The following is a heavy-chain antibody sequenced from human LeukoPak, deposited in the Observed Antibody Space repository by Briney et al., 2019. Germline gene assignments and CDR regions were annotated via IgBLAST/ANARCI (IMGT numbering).Heavy chain of an antibody. CDR1: GYTFTSYD. CDR3: ARARVRGNWFDP. V-gene: IGHV1-8*01. J-gene: IGHJ5*02. Sequence: ASVKVSCKASGYTFTSYDINCVRQATGQGLEWMGWMNPNSGNTGYAQKFQGRVTMTRNTSISTAYMELSSLRSEDTAVYYCARARVRGNWFDPWGQGTLVTVSS. CDR2: MNPNSGNT. D-gene: IGHD2-2*01.